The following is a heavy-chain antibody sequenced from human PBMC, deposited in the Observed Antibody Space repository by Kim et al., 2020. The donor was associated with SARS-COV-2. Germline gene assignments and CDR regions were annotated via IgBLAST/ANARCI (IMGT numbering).Heavy chain of an antibody. D-gene: IGHD3-10*01. Sequence: GGSLRLSCAASGFTFSSFAMTWVRQLPGKGLEWVSVINYDGGHTFYADSVKGRFTISRDNSMNTLYLQMNSLRADDTAVYYCAKVFHYGSGYMPNYFDYWGQGTPVTVSS. V-gene: IGHV3-23*01. CDR2: INYDGGHT. CDR1: GFTFSSFA. J-gene: IGHJ4*02. CDR3: AKVFHYGSGYMPNYFDY.